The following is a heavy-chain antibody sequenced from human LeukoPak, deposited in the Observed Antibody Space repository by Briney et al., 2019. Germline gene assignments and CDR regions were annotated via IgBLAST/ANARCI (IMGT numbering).Heavy chain of an antibody. CDR3: ARRHYDSSGPFDY. CDR2: IIPIFGTA. CDR1: GGTFSSYA. Sequence: SVKVSCKASGGTFSSYAISWVRQAPGQGLEWMGGIIPIFGTAKYAQKFQGRVTITADESTSTAYMELSSLRSEDTAVYYCARRHYDSSGPFDYWGQGTLVTVSS. V-gene: IGHV1-69*13. D-gene: IGHD3-22*01. J-gene: IGHJ4*02.